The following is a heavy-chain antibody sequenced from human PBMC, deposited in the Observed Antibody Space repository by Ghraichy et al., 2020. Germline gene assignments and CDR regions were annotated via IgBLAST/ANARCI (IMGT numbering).Heavy chain of an antibody. CDR3: ARVSYGDQRTPRDFDY. CDR2: ISSGSSYI. J-gene: IGHJ4*02. Sequence: GGSLRLSCAASGFTFSSYSMNWVRQAPGKGLEWVSSISSGSSYIHYADSVKGRFTISRDNARNSLYLQMNSLRAEDTAVYYCARVSYGDQRTPRDFDYWGQGTLVTVSS. D-gene: IGHD4-17*01. V-gene: IGHV3-21*01. CDR1: GFTFSSYS.